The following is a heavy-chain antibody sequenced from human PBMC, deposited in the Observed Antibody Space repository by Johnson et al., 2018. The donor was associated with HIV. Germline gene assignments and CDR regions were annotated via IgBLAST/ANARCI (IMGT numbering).Heavy chain of an antibody. Sequence: QVQLVESGGGVVQPGRSLRLSCAASGFTFSSYAMHWVRQAPGKGLEWVAVVGYDGSNKYYADCVKGRFTISRDNSKNTLYLQMGSLRVEETAVYYCVQDLYCTVGICRTDAFDFWGQGTTVTASS. CDR3: VQDLYCTVGICRTDAFDF. CDR1: GFTFSSYA. D-gene: IGHD2-8*02. V-gene: IGHV3-30*04. CDR2: VGYDGSNK. J-gene: IGHJ3*01.